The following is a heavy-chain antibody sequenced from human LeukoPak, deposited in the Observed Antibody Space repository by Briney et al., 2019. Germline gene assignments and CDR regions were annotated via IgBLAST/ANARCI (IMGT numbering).Heavy chain of an antibody. CDR2: IYYSGST. V-gene: IGHV4-31*03. D-gene: IGHD3-10*01. Sequence: PSETLSLTCTVSGGSISSGGYYWSWIRQHPGKGLEWIGYIYYSGSTYYNPSLKSRVTISVDTSKNQFSLKLSSVTAADTAVYYCARVRYYGSGSYYNQQYYFDYWGQGTLVTVSS. J-gene: IGHJ4*02. CDR3: ARVRYYGSGSYYNQQYYFDY. CDR1: GGSISSGGYY.